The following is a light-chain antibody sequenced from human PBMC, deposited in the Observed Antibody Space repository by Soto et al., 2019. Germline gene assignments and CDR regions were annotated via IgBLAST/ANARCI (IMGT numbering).Light chain of an antibody. J-gene: IGLJ2*01. CDR2: DVN. CDR3: SSYTSSSTLI. CDR1: SSDVGAYNY. V-gene: IGLV2-14*03. Sequence: QSVLTQPASVSGSPGQSITISCTGTSSDVGAYNYVSWYQQHPGKAPKVMIYDVNNRPSGVSNRFSGSKSGSTASLTISGLQAEDEADYYCSSYTSSSTLIFGGGTQLTVL.